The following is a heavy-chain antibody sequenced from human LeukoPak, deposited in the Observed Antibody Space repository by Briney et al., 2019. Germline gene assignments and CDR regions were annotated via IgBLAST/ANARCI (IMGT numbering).Heavy chain of an antibody. J-gene: IGHJ4*02. D-gene: IGHD4-23*01. CDR3: AKSKDYGGNWEDY. CDR2: FYGSGST. V-gene: IGHV4-4*07. CDR1: GGSINSYF. Sequence: PSETLSLTCTVSGGSINSYFWSWIRQPAGKGLEWIGRFYGSGSTDYNPSLRSRVTMSVDTSKNQFSLKLISVTAADTAVYYCAKSKDYGGNWEDYWGQGIRVTVSS.